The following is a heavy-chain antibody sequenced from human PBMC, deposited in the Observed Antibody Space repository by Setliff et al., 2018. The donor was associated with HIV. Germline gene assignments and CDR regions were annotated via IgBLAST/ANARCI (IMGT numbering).Heavy chain of an antibody. J-gene: IGHJ4*02. CDR3: ARDGFWSGYIDY. CDR2: IYISGST. D-gene: IGHD3-3*01. V-gene: IGHV4-4*07. CDR1: GGSISSYY. Sequence: SETLSLTCTVSGGSISSYYWSWIRQPAGKGLEWIGHIYISGSTNYNPSLKSRVTMSVDTSKNQFSLKLSAVTAADTAVYYCARDGFWSGYIDYWGQGTLVTVSS.